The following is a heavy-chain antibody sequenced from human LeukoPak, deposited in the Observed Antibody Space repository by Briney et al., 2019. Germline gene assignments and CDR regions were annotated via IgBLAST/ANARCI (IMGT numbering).Heavy chain of an antibody. CDR2: INHSGST. CDR3: ARGGCSSTSCLDY. J-gene: IGHJ4*02. D-gene: IGHD2-2*01. V-gene: IGHV4-34*01. CDR1: GGSFSGYY. Sequence: SETPSLTCAVYGGSFSGYYWSWIRQPPGKGLEWIGEINHSGSTNYNPSLKSRVTISVDTSKNQFSLKLSSVTAADTAVYYCARGGCSSTSCLDYWGQGTLVTVSS.